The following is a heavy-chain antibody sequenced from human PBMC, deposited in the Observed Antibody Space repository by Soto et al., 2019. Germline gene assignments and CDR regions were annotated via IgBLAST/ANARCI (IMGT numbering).Heavy chain of an antibody. CDR1: GYPFTTYY. V-gene: IGHV1-46*01. CDR2: INPSADSSTSGGSA. Sequence: ASVKVSCKASGYPFTTYYIHWVRQAPGHGPEWMGIINPSADSSTSGGSASYAQKFQGRVTLTRDTSASTVYMELSSLGSEDTAIYYCARDANYALTFHYYGMDVWGQATTVTVSS. CDR3: ARDANYALTFHYYGMDV. D-gene: IGHD1-7*01. J-gene: IGHJ6*02.